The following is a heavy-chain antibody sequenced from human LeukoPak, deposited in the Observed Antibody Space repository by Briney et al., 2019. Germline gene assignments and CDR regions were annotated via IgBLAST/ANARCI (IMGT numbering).Heavy chain of an antibody. V-gene: IGHV3-48*03. Sequence: GGSLRLSCAASGFTFSNYEMNWVRQAPGRGLEWVSYISSSGSLMYCADSVKGRFTISRDNAKNSLYLQMNSLRAEDTAVYYCAGEGSDYVFDYWGQGNLVTVSS. CDR3: AGEGSDYVFDY. D-gene: IGHD4-17*01. J-gene: IGHJ4*02. CDR1: GFTFSNYE. CDR2: ISSSGSLM.